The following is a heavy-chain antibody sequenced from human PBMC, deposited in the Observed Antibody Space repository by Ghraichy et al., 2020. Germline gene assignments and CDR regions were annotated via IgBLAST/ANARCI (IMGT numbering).Heavy chain of an antibody. CDR1: GGTFSSYA. V-gene: IGHV1-69*13. Sequence: SVKVSCKASGGTFSSYAISWVRQAPGQGLEWMGGIIPIFGTANYAQKFQGRVTITADESTSTAYMELSSLRSEDTAVYYCARGYCSGGSCYSTNYYYYGMDVWGQGTTVTVSS. D-gene: IGHD2-15*01. CDR2: IIPIFGTA. J-gene: IGHJ6*02. CDR3: ARGYCSGGSCYSTNYYYYGMDV.